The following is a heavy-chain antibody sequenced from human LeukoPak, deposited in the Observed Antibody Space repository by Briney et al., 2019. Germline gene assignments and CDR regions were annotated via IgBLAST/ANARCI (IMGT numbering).Heavy chain of an antibody. V-gene: IGHV4-59*01. CDR1: GGSISSYY. Sequence: SETLSLTCTVSGGSISSYYWSWIRQPPGKGLEWIGYIYYSGSTNYNPSLKSRVTISVDTSKNQFSLKLSSVTAADTAVYYCACSGDGYNSGIDYWGQGTLVTVSS. CDR2: IYYSGST. CDR3: ACSGDGYNSGIDY. D-gene: IGHD5-24*01. J-gene: IGHJ4*02.